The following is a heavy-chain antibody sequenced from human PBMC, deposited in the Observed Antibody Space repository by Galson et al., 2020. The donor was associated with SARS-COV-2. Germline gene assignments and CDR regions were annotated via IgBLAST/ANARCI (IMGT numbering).Heavy chain of an antibody. CDR3: AKDRGGSGRYVDLDF. D-gene: IGHD6-19*01. V-gene: IGHV3-23*01. Sequence: GGSLRLSCAASGFTFRNYFMTWVRQVPGKGLEWVSSISDSGVSTYYADSVKDRFTVSRDNSKNTLYLQLNSLRVDDTALYYCAKDRGGSGRYVDLDFWGQGTLVTVSS. CDR1: GFTFRNYF. CDR2: ISDSGVST. J-gene: IGHJ4*02.